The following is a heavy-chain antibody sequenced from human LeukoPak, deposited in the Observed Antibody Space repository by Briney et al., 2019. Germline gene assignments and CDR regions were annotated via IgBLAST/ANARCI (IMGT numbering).Heavy chain of an antibody. J-gene: IGHJ6*03. CDR1: GYTFTSYA. Sequence: ASVKVSCKASGYTFTSYAMNWVRQAPGRGLEWMGWINTNTGNPTYAQGFTGRFVFSLDTSVSTAYLQISSLKAEDTAVYYCARGKNVLRYFDWLGEDYYYYYMDVWGKGTTVTVSS. CDR2: INTNTGNP. D-gene: IGHD3-9*01. CDR3: ARGKNVLRYFDWLGEDYYYYYMDV. V-gene: IGHV7-4-1*02.